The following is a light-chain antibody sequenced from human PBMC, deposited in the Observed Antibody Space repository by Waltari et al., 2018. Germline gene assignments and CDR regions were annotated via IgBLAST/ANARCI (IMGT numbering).Light chain of an antibody. CDR2: DAF. V-gene: IGKV3-11*01. Sequence: EIVLTQSPATLSLSPGERATLSCRASQSVSSYLAWYQQKPGQAPRLIIYDAFNRATGIPARFSGSGSGTDFTLTISSLEPEDFAVYYCQQRSNWPRYTFGQGTKLEIK. CDR3: QQRSNWPRYT. CDR1: QSVSSY. J-gene: IGKJ2*01.